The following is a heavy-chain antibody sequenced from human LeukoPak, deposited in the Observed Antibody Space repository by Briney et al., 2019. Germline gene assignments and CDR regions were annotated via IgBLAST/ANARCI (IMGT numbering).Heavy chain of an antibody. CDR2: VYYSGSI. CDR3: ARSRGYSYGTTFLDC. D-gene: IGHD5-18*01. CDR1: GGSISTYY. Sequence: SETLSFTCTVSGGSISTYYWSWIRQPPGKGLEWIGYVYYSGSINYNPSLKSRVAISVDTSKNQFSLKLSSVTAADTAVYYCARSRGYSYGTTFLDCWGQGTLVTVSS. J-gene: IGHJ4*02. V-gene: IGHV4-59*08.